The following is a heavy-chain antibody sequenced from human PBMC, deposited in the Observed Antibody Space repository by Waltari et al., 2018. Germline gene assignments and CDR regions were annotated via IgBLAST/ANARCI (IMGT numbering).Heavy chain of an antibody. J-gene: IGHJ5*02. CDR2: IYYTGST. CDR3: ARGGGGDWEWFDP. D-gene: IGHD2-21*02. V-gene: IGHV4-59*01. Sequence: QVQLQESRPSLLKPWETLALICTVSCGSICGFYWSWVLQPPGKGLDWIGFIYYTGSTTFNPSLKSRVTMSVDTSKNQFSLKLSSVTAADTAFYYCARGGGGDWEWFDPWGQGTLVTVSS. CDR1: CGSICGFY.